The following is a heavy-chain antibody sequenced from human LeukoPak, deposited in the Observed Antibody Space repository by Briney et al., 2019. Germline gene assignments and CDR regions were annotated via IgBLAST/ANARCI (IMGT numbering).Heavy chain of an antibody. V-gene: IGHV4-39*07. CDR2: NYYGKIN. CDR3: ARDARLINLDYGY. J-gene: IGHJ4*02. Sequence: SETLLLSCTVSGGSISSNIYYWGWIRQPPGKGQEWIASNYYGKINYCNPTLKNRVTISVDTYNSQFSLKLSAVTAADTAVYYCARDARLINLDYGYWGQVTLVTV. CDR1: GGSISSNIYY. D-gene: IGHD3-16*01.